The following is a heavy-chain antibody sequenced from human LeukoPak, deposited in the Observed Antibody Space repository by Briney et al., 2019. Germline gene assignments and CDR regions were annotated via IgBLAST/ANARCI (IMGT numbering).Heavy chain of an antibody. CDR2: FDPEDGET. J-gene: IGHJ1*01. CDR1: GYTLTELS. Sequence: ASVKVSCKVSGYTLTELSMHWVRQAPGKGLEWMGGFDPEDGETIYAQKFQGRVTMTEDTSTDTAYMELSSLRSEDTAVYYCATDMSTIFGVAEYFRHWGQGTLVTVSS. CDR3: ATDMSTIFGVAEYFRH. D-gene: IGHD3-3*01. V-gene: IGHV1-24*01.